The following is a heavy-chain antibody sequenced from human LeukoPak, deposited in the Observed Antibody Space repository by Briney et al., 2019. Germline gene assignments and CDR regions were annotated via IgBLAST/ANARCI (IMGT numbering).Heavy chain of an antibody. Sequence: WASVTVSCKASGGTFSSHAISWVRQAPGQGLEWMGGIIPIFGTANYAQKFQGRVTITTDESTSTAYMELSSLRSEDTAVYYCASGTGVGATIFAFDIWGQGTMVTVSS. CDR2: IIPIFGTA. V-gene: IGHV1-69*05. D-gene: IGHD1-26*01. CDR1: GGTFSSHA. CDR3: ASGTGVGATIFAFDI. J-gene: IGHJ3*02.